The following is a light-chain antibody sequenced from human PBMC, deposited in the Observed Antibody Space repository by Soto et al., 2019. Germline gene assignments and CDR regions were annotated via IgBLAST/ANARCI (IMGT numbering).Light chain of an antibody. CDR2: GAS. Sequence: EIVLTQSPGTLSLFPGERATLSCRASQSISSSYLAWYQQKPGQAPRLLIHGASNRATGIPDRFSGAGSGTDFTLTISRLEPEDFAVYYCQQRSNWITFGQGTRLDIE. CDR3: QQRSNWIT. J-gene: IGKJ5*01. CDR1: QSISSSY. V-gene: IGKV3D-20*02.